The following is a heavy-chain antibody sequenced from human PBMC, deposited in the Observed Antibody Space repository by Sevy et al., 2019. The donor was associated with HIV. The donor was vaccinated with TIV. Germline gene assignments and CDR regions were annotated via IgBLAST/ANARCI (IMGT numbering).Heavy chain of an antibody. Sequence: SETLSLTCTVSGGSITSLYWNWIRQPPGKGLEWIANIYYNGHINYNPSLKSRVTLSLDTSTHQFSLRLSSVTAADTAMYYCAGGNAWGRGYSWGQGTLVTVSS. J-gene: IGHJ4*02. CDR1: GGSITSLY. D-gene: IGHD1-26*01. V-gene: IGHV4-59*08. CDR2: IYYNGHI. CDR3: AGGNAWGRGYS.